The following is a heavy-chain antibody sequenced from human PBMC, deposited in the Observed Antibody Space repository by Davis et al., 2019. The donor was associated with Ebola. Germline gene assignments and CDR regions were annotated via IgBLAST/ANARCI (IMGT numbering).Heavy chain of an antibody. V-gene: IGHV3-33*01. Sequence: PGGSLRLSCAASGFTFSSYGMHWVRQAPGKGLEWVAVIWYDGSNKYYADSVKGRFTISRDNSKNTLYLQMNSLRAEDTAVYYCARDGATYYDFWSDNWFDPWGQGTLVTVSS. CDR1: GFTFSSYG. J-gene: IGHJ5*02. CDR2: IWYDGSNK. CDR3: ARDGATYYDFWSDNWFDP. D-gene: IGHD3-3*01.